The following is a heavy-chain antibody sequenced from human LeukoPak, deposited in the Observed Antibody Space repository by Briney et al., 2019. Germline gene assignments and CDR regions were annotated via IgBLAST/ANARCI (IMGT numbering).Heavy chain of an antibody. CDR3: ARSGPIQYYDYVWGSYRPSFDY. Sequence: PGGSLRLSCAASGFTFSSYEMNWVRQAPGKGLEWVSYISSSGSTIYYADSVKGRFTISRDNAKNSLYLQMNSLRAEDTAVYYCARSGPIQYYDYVWGSYRPSFDYWGQGTLVTVSS. V-gene: IGHV3-48*03. CDR2: ISSSGSTI. CDR1: GFTFSSYE. D-gene: IGHD3-16*02. J-gene: IGHJ4*02.